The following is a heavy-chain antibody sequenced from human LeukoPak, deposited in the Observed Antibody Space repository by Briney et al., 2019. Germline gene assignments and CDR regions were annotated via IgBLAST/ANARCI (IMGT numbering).Heavy chain of an antibody. V-gene: IGHV3-23*01. Sequence: GVPLRLSCAASRFTFNNYHMMWLPQAPGKALEGVLDISGSDAGTYHAVSVKGRFTIPRDNSKNTLYLQINSLRSEDAPVSYGAKDPLGGCTGVICYYFDWGGRGTLVTV. J-gene: IGHJ4*02. D-gene: IGHD2-15*01. CDR3: AKDPLGGCTGVICYYFDW. CDR2: ISGSDAGT. CDR1: RFTFNNYH.